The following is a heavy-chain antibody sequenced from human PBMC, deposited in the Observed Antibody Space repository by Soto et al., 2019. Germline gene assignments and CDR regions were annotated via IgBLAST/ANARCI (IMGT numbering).Heavy chain of an antibody. CDR2: INQDGSEI. D-gene: IGHD6-13*01. CDR1: GFTFSSYW. CDR3: ARLHRSSYYHYGMDV. J-gene: IGHJ6*02. V-gene: IGHV3-7*02. Sequence: PGVSLGLSCAACGFTFSSYWMSWVRQAPGKGLEWVANINQDGSEIYYVDSVKGRFTISRDNAKNSLYLQMNSLRADDTAVYYCARLHRSSYYHYGMDVWGQGTTVTVSS.